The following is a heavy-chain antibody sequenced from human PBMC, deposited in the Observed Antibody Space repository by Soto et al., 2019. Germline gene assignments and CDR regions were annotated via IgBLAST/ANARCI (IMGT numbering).Heavy chain of an antibody. Sequence: ASVKVSCKASGYTFTSYAMHWVRQAPGQRLEWMGWINAGNGNTKYSQKFQGRVTITRDTSASAAYMELSSLRSEDTAVYYCASVPVRITIFGVVITELDYWGQGTLVTVSS. CDR1: GYTFTSYA. V-gene: IGHV1-3*01. D-gene: IGHD3-3*01. J-gene: IGHJ4*02. CDR3: ASVPVRITIFGVVITELDY. CDR2: INAGNGNT.